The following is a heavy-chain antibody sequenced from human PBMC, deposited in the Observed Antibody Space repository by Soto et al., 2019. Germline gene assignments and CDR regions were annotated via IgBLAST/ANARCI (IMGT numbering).Heavy chain of an antibody. CDR1: EYALTELA. Sequence: GASVKVSCKVSEYALTELAIHWVRPAPVKGLEWMGGFDPEDAETIYAQKFQGRVTMTEDTSTQTAYMELSSLRSEDTAVYYCAVGHMRLIWFGETLSYWGQGTLVTVSS. CDR2: FDPEDAET. D-gene: IGHD3-10*01. V-gene: IGHV1-24*01. J-gene: IGHJ4*02. CDR3: AVGHMRLIWFGETLSY.